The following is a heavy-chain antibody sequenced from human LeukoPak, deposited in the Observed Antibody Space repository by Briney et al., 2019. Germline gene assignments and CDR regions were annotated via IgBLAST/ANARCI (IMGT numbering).Heavy chain of an antibody. V-gene: IGHV4-59*01. CDR2: IYYSGST. CDR3: ARDIGGYSYGIDY. D-gene: IGHD5-18*01. J-gene: IGHJ4*02. Sequence: SETLSLTCAVYGGSFSGYYWSWIRQPPGKGLEWIGYIYYSGSTNYNPSLKSRVTISVDTSKSQFSLKLSSVTAADTAVYYCARDIGGYSYGIDYWGQGTLVTVSS. CDR1: GGSFSGYY.